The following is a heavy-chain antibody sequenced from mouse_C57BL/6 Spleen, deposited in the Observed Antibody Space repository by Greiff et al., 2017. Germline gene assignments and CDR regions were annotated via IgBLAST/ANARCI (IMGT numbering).Heavy chain of an antibody. V-gene: IGHV1-69*01. CDR2: IDPSDSYT. J-gene: IGHJ3*01. CDR3: ARRYYSNSFAY. D-gene: IGHD2-5*01. Sequence: VQLQQSGAELVMPGASVKLSCKASGYTFTSYWMHWVKQRPGQGLEWIGEIDPSDSYTNYNQKFKGKSTLTVDKSSSTAYMQLSSLTSEDSAVYYCARRYYSNSFAYWGQGTLVTVSA. CDR1: GYTFTSYW.